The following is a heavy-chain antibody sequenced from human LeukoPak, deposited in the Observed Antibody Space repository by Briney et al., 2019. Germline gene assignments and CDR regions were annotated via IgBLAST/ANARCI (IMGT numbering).Heavy chain of an antibody. V-gene: IGHV3-7*04. Sequence: GSLRLSCAASGFTFSNYWMSWVRQAPGKGLEWVANIKQDGSEKYYVDSVKGRFTISRDNAKNSLYLQMNSLRAEDTAVYYCARAPMVRGVVDYYYGMDVWGQETTVTVSS. D-gene: IGHD3-10*01. CDR2: IKQDGSEK. CDR1: GFTFSNYW. CDR3: ARAPMVRGVVDYYYGMDV. J-gene: IGHJ6*02.